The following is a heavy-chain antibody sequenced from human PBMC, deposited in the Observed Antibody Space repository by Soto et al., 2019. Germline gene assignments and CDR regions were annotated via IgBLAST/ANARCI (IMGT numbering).Heavy chain of an antibody. CDR2: IYYSGST. J-gene: IGHJ4*02. D-gene: IGHD3-3*01. CDR1: GGSISSSSYY. Sequence: SETLSLTCTVSGGSISSSSYYWGWIRQPPGKRLEWIGSIYYSGSTYYNPSLKSRVTISVDTSKNQFSLKLSSVTAADTAVYYCASLRERITIFRVTTEFDYWVQGTLVTVSS. V-gene: IGHV4-39*01. CDR3: ASLRERITIFRVTTEFDY.